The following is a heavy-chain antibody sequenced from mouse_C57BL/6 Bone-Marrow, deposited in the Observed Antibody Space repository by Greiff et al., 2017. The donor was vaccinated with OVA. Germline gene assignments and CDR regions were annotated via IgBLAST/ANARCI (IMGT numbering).Heavy chain of an antibody. J-gene: IGHJ3*01. CDR2: ISSGGSYT. CDR1: GFTFSSYG. Sequence: EVQRVESGGDLVKPGGSLKLSCAASGFTFSSYGMSWVRQTPDKRLEWVATISSGGSYTYYPDSVKGRFTISRDNAKNTLYLQMSSLKSEDTAMYYCATMITAWFAYWGQGTLVTVSA. V-gene: IGHV5-6*01. CDR3: ATMITAWFAY. D-gene: IGHD2-4*01.